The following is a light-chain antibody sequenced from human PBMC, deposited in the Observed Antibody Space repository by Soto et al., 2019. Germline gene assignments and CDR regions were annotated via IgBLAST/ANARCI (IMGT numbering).Light chain of an antibody. CDR3: QKRSNWPPIT. CDR1: QSVSSY. CDR2: DAS. J-gene: IGKJ5*01. Sequence: EIVMKKSHATLSVSQGARATLSGRASQSVSSYLAWYQQKPGQAPRLLIYDASNRATGIPARFSGSGSGTDFTLTIRSLEPEDLAVYYCQKRSNWPPITVGNGTRLEI. V-gene: IGKV3-11*01.